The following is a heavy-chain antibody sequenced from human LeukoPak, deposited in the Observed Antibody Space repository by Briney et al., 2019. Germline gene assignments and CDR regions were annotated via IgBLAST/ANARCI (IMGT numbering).Heavy chain of an antibody. Sequence: SETLSLTCTVSGGSIRSDYWSWIRQPPGKKLEWIGYIHSSGSTSYNPSLRSRVAISADTSRNQVSLNLKFLTSADTAVYYCARDGGAPIYGLDVWGQGTTVTVSS. J-gene: IGHJ6*02. V-gene: IGHV4-59*01. D-gene: IGHD3-16*01. CDR1: GGSIRSDY. CDR2: IHSSGST. CDR3: ARDGGAPIYGLDV.